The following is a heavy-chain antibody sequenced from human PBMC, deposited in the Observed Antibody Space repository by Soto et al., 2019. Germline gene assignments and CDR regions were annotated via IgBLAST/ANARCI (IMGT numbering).Heavy chain of an antibody. D-gene: IGHD4-17*01. J-gene: IGHJ4*02. CDR1: GFSFSSYS. Sequence: GGSLRLFCVASGFSFSSYSMNWVRKAPGKGLEWVAYISPSETTIYYADSVQGRFTNSRDDSKNSVYLQMDGLRVDDSALYYCARLLYDSGDYVGYWGQGTLVTVSS. CDR2: ISPSETTI. V-gene: IGHV3-48*01. CDR3: ARLLYDSGDYVGY.